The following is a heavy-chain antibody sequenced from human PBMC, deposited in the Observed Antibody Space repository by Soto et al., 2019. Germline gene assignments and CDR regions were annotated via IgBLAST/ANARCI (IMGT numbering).Heavy chain of an antibody. CDR2: ISYDGSNK. V-gene: IGHV3-30-3*01. CDR1: GFTFSSYA. Sequence: GGSLRLSCAASGFTFSSYAMHWVRQAPGKGLEWVAVISYDGSNKYYADSVKGRFTISRDNSNNTLYLQMNSLRAEDTAVYYCARGGYSSSWPIDYWGQGTLVTVSS. J-gene: IGHJ4*02. CDR3: ARGGYSSSWPIDY. D-gene: IGHD6-13*01.